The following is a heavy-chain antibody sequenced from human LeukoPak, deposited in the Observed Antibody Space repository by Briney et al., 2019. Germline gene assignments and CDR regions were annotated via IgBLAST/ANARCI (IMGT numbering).Heavy chain of an antibody. CDR1: GFTFSNYW. J-gene: IGHJ4*02. CDR2: IKQDGSEK. Sequence: PGGSLRFSCAASGFTFSNYWMHWVRQAPGKGLEWVANIKQDGSEKYYVDSVKGRFSISRDNAKNSLYLQMNSLRAEDTAVYYCARALSAWGQGTLVTVSS. CDR3: ARALSA. V-gene: IGHV3-7*03. D-gene: IGHD3-3*01.